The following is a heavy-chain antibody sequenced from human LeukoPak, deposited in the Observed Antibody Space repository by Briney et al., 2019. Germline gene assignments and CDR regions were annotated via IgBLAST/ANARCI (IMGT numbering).Heavy chain of an antibody. CDR2: INHSGST. CDR3: SRMVRGVPLDY. Sequence: SETLSLTCAVYGGSFSGYYWSWIRQPPGKGLEWIGEINHSGSTNYNPSLKSRVTISVDTSKNQFSLKLSSVTAADTAVYYCSRMVRGVPLDYWGQGTLVTVSS. D-gene: IGHD3-10*01. V-gene: IGHV4-34*01. J-gene: IGHJ4*02. CDR1: GGSFSGYY.